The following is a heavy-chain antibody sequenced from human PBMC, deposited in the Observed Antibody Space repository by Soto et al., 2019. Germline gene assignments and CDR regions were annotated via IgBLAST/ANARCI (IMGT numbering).Heavy chain of an antibody. CDR1: GGSISSSSYY. V-gene: IGHV4-39*01. CDR3: ARHNGPLYVGYYYDMDV. D-gene: IGHD3-16*01. CDR2: VYYSGTT. J-gene: IGHJ6*02. Sequence: SETLSLTCTVSGGSISSSSYYWAWVRQPPGKGLEWIGSVYYSGTTYYNPSLKSRVTISGDTSKNQFSLKLSSVTAADTAVYYCARHNGPLYVGYYYDMDVWGQGTTVTVSS.